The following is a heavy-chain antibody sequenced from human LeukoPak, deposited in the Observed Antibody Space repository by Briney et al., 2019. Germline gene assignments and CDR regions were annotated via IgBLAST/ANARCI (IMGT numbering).Heavy chain of an antibody. CDR1: GYTFTGYY. D-gene: IGHD3-22*01. Sequence: GASVKVSCKASGYTFTGYYMHWVRQAPGQGLEWMGWINPNSGGTNYAQKFQDRVTMTRDTSISTAYMELSRLRSDDTAVYYCATDGYDSSGYYSKIWGQGTLVTVSS. V-gene: IGHV1-2*02. CDR3: ATDGYDSSGYYSKI. CDR2: INPNSGGT. J-gene: IGHJ4*02.